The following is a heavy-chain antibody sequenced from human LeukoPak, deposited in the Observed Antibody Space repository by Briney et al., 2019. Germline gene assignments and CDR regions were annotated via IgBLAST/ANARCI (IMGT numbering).Heavy chain of an antibody. Sequence: GGSLRLSCAASGFTFSSYAMSWVRQAPGKGLEWVSAISGSSGSTYYADSVKGRFTISRDNSKNTLYLQMNSLRAEDTAVYYCAKGTFGGTSATFDYWGQGTLVTVSS. CDR1: GFTFSSYA. CDR3: AKGTFGGTSATFDY. CDR2: ISGSSGST. D-gene: IGHD2/OR15-2a*01. V-gene: IGHV3-23*01. J-gene: IGHJ4*02.